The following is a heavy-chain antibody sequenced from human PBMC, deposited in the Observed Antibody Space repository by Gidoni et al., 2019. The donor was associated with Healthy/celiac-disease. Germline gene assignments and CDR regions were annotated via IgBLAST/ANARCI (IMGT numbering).Heavy chain of an antibody. D-gene: IGHD3-3*01. CDR3: ARDFGVGATGSPFDY. V-gene: IGHV3-21*01. J-gene: IGHJ4*02. CDR2: ISSSSSDI. CDR1: GFTFSSYS. Sequence: EVRLVESGGGVVKPGGSRRLPCQASGFTFSSYSRNWVRQAPGKGLEWFSSISSSSSDIYYADSVKGRFTIARDNAKNSLYLQMNSRRAEDTAVYYCARDFGVGATGSPFDYWGQGTLVTVSS.